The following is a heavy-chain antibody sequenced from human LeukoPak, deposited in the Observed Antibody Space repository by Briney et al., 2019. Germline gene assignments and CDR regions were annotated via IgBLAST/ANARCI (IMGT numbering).Heavy chain of an antibody. CDR2: ISAYNGNT. D-gene: IGHD5-12*01. CDR1: GYTFTSYG. J-gene: IGHJ6*03. Sequence: GASVKVSCKASGYTFTSYGINWVRQAPGQGLEWMGWISAYNGNTNYAQKLQGRVTMTTDTSTSTAYMELRSLRSDDTAVYYCATYSGYDSPHYYYYYMDVWGKGTTVTISS. CDR3: ATYSGYDSPHYYYYYMDV. V-gene: IGHV1-18*01.